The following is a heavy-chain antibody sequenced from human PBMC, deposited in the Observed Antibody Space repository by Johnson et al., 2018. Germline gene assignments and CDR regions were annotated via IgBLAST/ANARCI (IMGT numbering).Heavy chain of an antibody. V-gene: IGHV3-66*03. J-gene: IGHJ1*01. CDR3: AREFEWLIGGGYFQH. CDR2: IYSGGNT. Sequence: EVQLVESGGGLIQPGGSLRLSCAASGFTVSTTYISWVRQAPGKGLEWVSVIYSGGNTYYADSVKGRFTISRDNSKNTLYLQMNSLRAEDTAVYYCAREFEWLIGGGYFQHWGQGTLVTVSS. D-gene: IGHD3-3*01. CDR1: GFTVSTTY.